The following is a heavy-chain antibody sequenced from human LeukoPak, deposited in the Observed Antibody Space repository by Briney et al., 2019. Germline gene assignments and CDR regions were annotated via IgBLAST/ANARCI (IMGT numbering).Heavy chain of an antibody. CDR2: ISYDGSNK. CDR1: GFTFSSYA. V-gene: IGHV3-30*04. D-gene: IGHD3-10*01. CDR3: ARDPGYYYGSGRNWFDP. Sequence: GGSLRLSCAASGFTFSSYAMHWVRQAPGKGLEWVADISYDGSNKYYADPEKRRFTISRDNSKNTLYLQMNSLRAEDTAVYYCARDPGYYYGSGRNWFDPWGQGTLVTVSS. J-gene: IGHJ5*02.